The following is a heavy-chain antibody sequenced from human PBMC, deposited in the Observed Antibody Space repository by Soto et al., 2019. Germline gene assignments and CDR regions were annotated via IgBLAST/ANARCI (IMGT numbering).Heavy chain of an antibody. D-gene: IGHD3-10*01. CDR3: ARILGYYGSGSYSGYYYYYGMDV. V-gene: IGHV5-51*01. CDR2: IYPGDSDT. J-gene: IGHJ6*02. CDR1: GYSFTSYW. Sequence: PGESLKISCKGSGYSFTSYWIGWVCQMPGKGLEWMGIIYPGDSDTRYSPSFQGQVTISADKSISTAYLQWSSLKASDTAMYYCARILGYYGSGSYSGYYYYYGMDVWGQGTTVTVSS.